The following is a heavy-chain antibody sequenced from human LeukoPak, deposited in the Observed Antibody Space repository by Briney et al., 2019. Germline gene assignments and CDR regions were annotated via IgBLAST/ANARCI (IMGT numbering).Heavy chain of an antibody. J-gene: IGHJ6*03. Sequence: SETLSLTCTVSGGSINSYYWSWTRQPPGKGLEWLGYIYYNGSTNYNPSFKSRVTISVDTSKNQFSLKLSSVTAADTAVYYCARVDKTVFGGYYYMDVWGKGTTVTVSS. CDR1: GGSINSYY. V-gene: IGHV4-59*01. D-gene: IGHD3-3*01. CDR2: IYYNGST. CDR3: ARVDKTVFGGYYYMDV.